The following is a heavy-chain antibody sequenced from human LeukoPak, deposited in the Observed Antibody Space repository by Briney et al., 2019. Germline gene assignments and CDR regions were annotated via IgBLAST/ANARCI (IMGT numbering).Heavy chain of an antibody. Sequence: PGGSLRLSCVGSEFTFSNYWMHWVRQTPGKGLVWVSRINSNGITTYYAGSVKGRFTISRDNAKNTVYLQLNSLRADDTAVYYCAGLGGSGTSPFDYWGQGTLVTVSS. CDR3: AGLGGSGTSPFDY. V-gene: IGHV3-74*01. CDR1: EFTFSNYW. J-gene: IGHJ4*02. CDR2: INSNGITT. D-gene: IGHD3-16*01.